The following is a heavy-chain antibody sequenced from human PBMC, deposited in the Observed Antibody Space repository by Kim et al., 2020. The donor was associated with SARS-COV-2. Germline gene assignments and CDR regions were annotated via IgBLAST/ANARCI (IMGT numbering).Heavy chain of an antibody. CDR1: GFTFSAYD. D-gene: IGHD2-2*01. Sequence: GGSLRLSCATSGFTFSAYDMNWVRRAPGKGLEWLSFITKSSTTIYYADSVKGRFTISRDNSKNSLYLQMNSLRDEDTALYYCVRDSMGCAFDIWGQGTMVTVSS. CDR3: VRDSMGCAFDI. V-gene: IGHV3-48*02. CDR2: ITKSSTTI. J-gene: IGHJ3*02.